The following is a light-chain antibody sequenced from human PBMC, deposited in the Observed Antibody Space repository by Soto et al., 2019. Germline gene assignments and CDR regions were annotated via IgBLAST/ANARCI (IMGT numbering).Light chain of an antibody. J-gene: IGKJ1*01. CDR2: AAS. CDR1: QSISSY. Sequence: DIQMTQSPSSLSASVGARVTITCRASQSISSYLNWYQQKPGKAPKLVIYAASSLQSGVPSRFSGSGSGTDFTLTISSLQPEDFATYYCQQSYSTLLTCGQGTKVEIK. CDR3: QQSYSTLLT. V-gene: IGKV1-39*01.